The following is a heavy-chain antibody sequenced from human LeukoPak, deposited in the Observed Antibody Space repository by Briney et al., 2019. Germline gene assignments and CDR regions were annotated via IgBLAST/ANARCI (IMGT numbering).Heavy chain of an antibody. J-gene: IGHJ4*02. CDR3: ARDRLHYVEYEKTFDY. V-gene: IGHV3-66*01. Sequence: GGSLRLSCAASGFTFSSYWMTWVRQAPGKGLEWVSLIYSGGSTYYADSVKGRFTIPRDNSKNTLYLQMNSLRAEGTAVYYCARDRLHYVEYEKTFDYWGQGTLVTVSS. D-gene: IGHD4-17*01. CDR1: GFTFSSYW. CDR2: IYSGGST.